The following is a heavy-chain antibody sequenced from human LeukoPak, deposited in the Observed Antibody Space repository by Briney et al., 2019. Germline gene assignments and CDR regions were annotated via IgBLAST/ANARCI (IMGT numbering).Heavy chain of an antibody. Sequence: GRSLRLSCAASGVTFYDYGMHWGRQAPGEGLECGSGISWNSGSICYADSVKGRFTISRDNAKKSLYLKMNSLRPEDTALYYCAKDYTTMVRGVAYWGQGPLVTVSS. D-gene: IGHD5-18*01. CDR1: GVTFYDYG. J-gene: IGHJ4*02. V-gene: IGHV3-9*01. CDR3: AKDYTTMVRGVAY. CDR2: ISWNSGSI.